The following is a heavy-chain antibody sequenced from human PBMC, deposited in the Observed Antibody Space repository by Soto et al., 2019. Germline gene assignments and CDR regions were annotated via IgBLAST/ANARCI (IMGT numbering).Heavy chain of an antibody. CDR3: ASIRGVFGY. CDR1: GFILSDLF. V-gene: IGHV3-72*01. J-gene: IGHJ4*02. Sequence: EVQLVESGGDLVQPGGSLRLSCAASGFILSDLFIDWVRQAPGKGLEWVGRTKDKAYSYTTEYAASMKGRFTISRDESRNSRYLQMSSLKTEDAAVYYCASIRGVFGYWGQGTLVTVSS. D-gene: IGHD3-10*01. CDR2: TKDKAYSYTT.